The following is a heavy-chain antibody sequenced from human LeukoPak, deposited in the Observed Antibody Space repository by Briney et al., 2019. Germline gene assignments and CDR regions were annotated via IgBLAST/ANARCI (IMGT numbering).Heavy chain of an antibody. D-gene: IGHD1-26*01. CDR1: GYTLTELS. Sequence: AAVKVSCKVSGYTLTELSMHWVRQAPGKGLEGVGGFDPEDGETIYAQKFQGRVTMTEDTSTDTAYMELSSLRSEDTAVYYCATVALYSGSLPFDYWGQGTLVTVSS. V-gene: IGHV1-24*01. CDR2: FDPEDGET. CDR3: ATVALYSGSLPFDY. J-gene: IGHJ4*02.